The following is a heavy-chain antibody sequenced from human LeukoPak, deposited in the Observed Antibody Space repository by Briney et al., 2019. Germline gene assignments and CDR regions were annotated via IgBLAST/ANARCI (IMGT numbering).Heavy chain of an antibody. CDR1: GGSISSYY. CDR2: IYYSGST. V-gene: IGHV4-59*01. D-gene: IGHD3-22*01. Sequence: SETLSLTCTVSGGSISSYYWSWIRQPPGKGLEWIGYIYYSGSTNYNPSLKSRVTISVDTSKNQFSLKLSSVTAADTAVYYCASGRDSSGYYVSWGQGTLVTVSP. CDR3: ASGRDSSGYYVS. J-gene: IGHJ5*02.